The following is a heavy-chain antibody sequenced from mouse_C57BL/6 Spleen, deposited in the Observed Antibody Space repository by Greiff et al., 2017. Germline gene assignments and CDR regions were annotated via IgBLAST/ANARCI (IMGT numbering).Heavy chain of an antibody. CDR2: IDPENGDT. V-gene: IGHV14-4*01. CDR3: TTRGSPFAY. J-gene: IGHJ3*01. Sequence: VQLQQSGAELVRPGASVKLSCTASGFNIKDDYMHWVKQRPEQGLEWIGWIDPENGDTEYASKFQGKATITADTSSNTAYLQRSSLTSEDTAVYYCTTRGSPFAYWGQGTLVTVSA. CDR1: GFNIKDDY. D-gene: IGHD1-1*01.